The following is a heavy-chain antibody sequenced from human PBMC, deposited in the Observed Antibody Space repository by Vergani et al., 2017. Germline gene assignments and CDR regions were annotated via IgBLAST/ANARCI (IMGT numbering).Heavy chain of an antibody. V-gene: IGHV1-18*04. CDR1: GYTFTSYG. D-gene: IGHD5-24*01. CDR3: ARHVEMAPSRIQDAFDI. CDR2: ISAYNGNT. J-gene: IGHJ3*02. Sequence: QVQLVQSGAEVKKPGASVKVSCKASGYTFTSYGISWVRQAPGQGLEWMGWISAYNGNTNYAKKLQGRVTMTTDTSTSTAYMELRSLRSDDTAVYYCARHVEMAPSRIQDAFDIWGQGTMVTVSS.